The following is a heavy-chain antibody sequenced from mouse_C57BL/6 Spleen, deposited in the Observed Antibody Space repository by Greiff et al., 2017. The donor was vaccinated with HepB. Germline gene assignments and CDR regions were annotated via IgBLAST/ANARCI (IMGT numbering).Heavy chain of an antibody. D-gene: IGHD2-5*01. CDR2: IRLKSDNYAT. J-gene: IGHJ2*01. CDR3: TSNYDFDY. V-gene: IGHV6-3*01. Sequence: LVESGGGLVQPGGSMKLSCVASGFTFSNYWMNWVRQSPEKGLEWVAQIRLKSDNYATHYAESVKGRFTISRDDSKSSVYLQMNNLRAEDTGIYYCTSNYDFDYCGQGTPPTVSS. CDR1: GFTFSNYW.